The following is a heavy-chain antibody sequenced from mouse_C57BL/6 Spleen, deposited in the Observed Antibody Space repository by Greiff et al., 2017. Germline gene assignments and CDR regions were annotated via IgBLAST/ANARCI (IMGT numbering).Heavy chain of an antibody. CDR1: GFTFSSYA. CDR3: ARGGAYGSISYWYFDV. Sequence: EVKLVESGGGLVKPGGSLKLSCAASGFTFSSYAMSWVRQTPEKRLEWVATISDGGSYTYYPDNVKGRFTISRDNAKNNLYLQMSHLKSEDTAMYYCARGGAYGSISYWYFDVWGTGTTVTVSS. J-gene: IGHJ1*03. D-gene: IGHD1-1*01. V-gene: IGHV5-4*03. CDR2: ISDGGSYT.